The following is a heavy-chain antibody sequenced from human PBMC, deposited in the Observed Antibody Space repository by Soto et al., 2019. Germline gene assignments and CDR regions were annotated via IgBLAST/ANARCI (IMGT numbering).Heavy chain of an antibody. CDR1: GFSLSKARMG. Sequence: QVTWKESGPLLVKPTEPLTRTGPVSGFSLSKARMGVSWIRHPPGKALDWLEHIFSNDEKSYSTSLKSRLTISKDTSKSQVVLTMTNMDPVDTATYYCARIRGVFLVAAYSGYFDYWGQGTLVTVSS. CDR2: IFSNDEK. CDR3: ARIRGVFLVAAYSGYFDY. D-gene: IGHD2-2*01. V-gene: IGHV2-26*01. J-gene: IGHJ4*02.